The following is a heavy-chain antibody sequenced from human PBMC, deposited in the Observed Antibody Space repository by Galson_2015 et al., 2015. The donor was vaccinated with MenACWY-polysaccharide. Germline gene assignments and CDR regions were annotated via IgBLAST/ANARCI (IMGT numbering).Heavy chain of an antibody. CDR1: GASVNSGSYY. V-gene: IGHV4-61*01. CDR2: VYYRGNT. J-gene: IGHJ4*02. D-gene: IGHD2-2*02. CDR3: ARLYCTRTSCYIDY. Sequence: ETLSLTCTVSGASVNSGSYYWSWIRQPPGKGLEWNGYVYYRGNTNYSPSLKSRVTISLDTSKNQFSLKLNSVTAADTALYSCARLYCTRTSCYIDYWGQGTLVAVSS.